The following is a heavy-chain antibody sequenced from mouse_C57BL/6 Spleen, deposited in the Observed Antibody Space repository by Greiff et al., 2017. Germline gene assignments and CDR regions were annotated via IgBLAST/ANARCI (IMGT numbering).Heavy chain of an antibody. Sequence: EVKLVESGEGLVKPGGSLKLSCAASGFTFSSYAMSWVRQTPEKRLEWVAYISSGGDYIYYADTVKGRFTISRDNARNTLYLQMSSLKSEDTAMYYCTRDYGSSYDWYFDVWGTGTTVTVSS. CDR1: GFTFSSYA. D-gene: IGHD1-1*01. CDR3: TRDYGSSYDWYFDV. V-gene: IGHV5-9-1*02. CDR2: ISSGGDYI. J-gene: IGHJ1*03.